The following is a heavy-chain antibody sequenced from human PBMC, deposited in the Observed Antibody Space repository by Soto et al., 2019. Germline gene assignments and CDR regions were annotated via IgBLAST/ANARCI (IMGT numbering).Heavy chain of an antibody. CDR1: GGSISSSSYY. CDR3: ARRGGVAAASWGY. D-gene: IGHD6-13*01. V-gene: IGHV4-39*01. J-gene: IGHJ4*02. CDR2: IYYSGST. Sequence: SETLSLTCTVSGGSISSSSYYWGWIRQPPGKGLEWIGSIYYSGSTYYNPSLKSRVTISVDTSKNQFSLKLSSVTAADTAVYYCARRGGVAAASWGYWGRGTLVTVSS.